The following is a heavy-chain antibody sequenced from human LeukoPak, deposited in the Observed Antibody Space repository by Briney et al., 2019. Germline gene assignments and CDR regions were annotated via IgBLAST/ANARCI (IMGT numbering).Heavy chain of an antibody. Sequence: ASVKVSCKASGYTLTNYGISWVRQAPGQGLEWMGWVSTYNGRTNYGQRFQGRVTMTTDTSTNTAYMELRNLRSDDTAVYYCARDHGVVVAATRGSVAFDYWGQGTLVTVSS. CDR1: GYTLTNYG. V-gene: IGHV1-18*01. D-gene: IGHD2-15*01. J-gene: IGHJ4*02. CDR2: VSTYNGRT. CDR3: ARDHGVVVAATRGSVAFDY.